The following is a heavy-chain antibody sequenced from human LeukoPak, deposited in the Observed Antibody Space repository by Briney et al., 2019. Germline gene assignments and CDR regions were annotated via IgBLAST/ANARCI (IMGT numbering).Heavy chain of an antibody. Sequence: SVKVSCEASGGTFSSYAISWVRQAPGQGLEWMGGIIPIFGTANYAQKFQGRVTITADESTSTAYMELSSLRAEDTAVYYCAREVDDYGGNSFDYWGQGSLVTVSS. CDR2: IIPIFGTA. D-gene: IGHD4-23*01. J-gene: IGHJ4*02. V-gene: IGHV1-69*01. CDR3: AREVDDYGGNSFDY. CDR1: GGTFSSYA.